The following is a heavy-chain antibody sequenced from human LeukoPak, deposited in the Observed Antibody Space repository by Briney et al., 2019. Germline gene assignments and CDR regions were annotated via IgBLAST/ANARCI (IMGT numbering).Heavy chain of an antibody. CDR2: INPSGGST. V-gene: IGHV1-46*01. D-gene: IGHD6-13*01. CDR1: GYTFTSYY. CDR3: ARMESSSWPGGWFDP. J-gene: IGHJ5*02. Sequence: ASVKVSRKASGYTFTSYYMHWVRQAPGQGLEWMGIINPSGGSTSYAQKFQGRVTMTRDTSTSTVYMELSSLRSEDTAVYYCARMESSSWPGGWFDPWGQGTLVTVSS.